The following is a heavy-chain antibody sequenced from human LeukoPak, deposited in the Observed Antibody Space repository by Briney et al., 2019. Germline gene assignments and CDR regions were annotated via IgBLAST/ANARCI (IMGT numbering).Heavy chain of an antibody. Sequence: GESLKISCKGSGYSFTSYWIGWVRQMPGKGLEWMGIIYPGDSDTRYSPSFQGQVTISADKSISTAYLQWNSLKASDTAMYYCARRIAAAGHYYYYGMDVWGQGTTVTVSS. CDR1: GYSFTSYW. CDR3: ARRIAAAGHYYYYGMDV. V-gene: IGHV5-51*01. J-gene: IGHJ6*02. D-gene: IGHD6-13*01. CDR2: IYPGDSDT.